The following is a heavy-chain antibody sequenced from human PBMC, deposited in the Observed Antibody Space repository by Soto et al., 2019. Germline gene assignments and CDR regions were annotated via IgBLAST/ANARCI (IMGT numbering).Heavy chain of an antibody. Sequence: QVQLQESGPGLVKPSETLSLTCTVSGGSISSYYWSWIRQPPGKGLEWIGYIYYSGSTNYNPSLKSRVTISVDTSKHQFSLKLSSVTAADTAVYYCARYLLAAAGTGWFDPWGQGTLVTVSS. CDR3: ARYLLAAAGTGWFDP. CDR2: IYYSGST. CDR1: GGSISSYY. V-gene: IGHV4-59*01. J-gene: IGHJ5*02. D-gene: IGHD6-13*01.